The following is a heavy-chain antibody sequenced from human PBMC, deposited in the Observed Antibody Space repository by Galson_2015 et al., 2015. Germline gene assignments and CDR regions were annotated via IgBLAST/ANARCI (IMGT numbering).Heavy chain of an antibody. D-gene: IGHD6-13*01. Sequence: SETLSLTCAVYGGSFSGYYWSWIRQPPGKGLEWIGEINHSGSTNYNPSLKSRVTISVDTSKNQFSLKLSSVTAADTAVYYCASRHSSSLAGWGQGTLVTVSS. CDR3: ASRHSSSLAG. V-gene: IGHV4-34*01. CDR1: GGSFSGYY. J-gene: IGHJ4*02. CDR2: INHSGST.